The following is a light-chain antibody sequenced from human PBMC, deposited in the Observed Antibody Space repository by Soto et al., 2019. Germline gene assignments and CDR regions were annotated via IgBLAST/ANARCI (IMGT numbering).Light chain of an antibody. J-gene: IGLJ2*01. CDR2: GNH. CDR3: AAWDDSLNGLVV. Sequence: QSVLTQPPSASATPGQRVVISCSGSNSSIGGHTVNWYRQVPGTAPKLLIYGNHKRPSGVSDRFSASKSGTSASLAISGLQSEDEADYYCAAWDDSLNGLVVFGGGTKVTVL. V-gene: IGLV1-44*01. CDR1: NSSIGGHT.